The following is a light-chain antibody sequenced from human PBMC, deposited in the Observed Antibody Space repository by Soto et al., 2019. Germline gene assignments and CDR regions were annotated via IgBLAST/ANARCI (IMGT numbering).Light chain of an antibody. CDR1: GSNIGNNY. J-gene: IGLJ7*01. Sequence: QSVLTQPPSVSAAPGQKVTISCSGSGSNIGNNYVSWYQQVPGTAPKLLIYENNKRPSGIPDRFSGSKSGTSATLGITGLQTGDEADYYCGTWGSSLSGAVFGGGTQLTVL. CDR2: ENN. V-gene: IGLV1-51*02. CDR3: GTWGSSLSGAV.